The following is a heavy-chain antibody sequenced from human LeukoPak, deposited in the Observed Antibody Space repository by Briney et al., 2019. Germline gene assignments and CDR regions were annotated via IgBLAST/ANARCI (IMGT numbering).Heavy chain of an antibody. V-gene: IGHV4-34*01. J-gene: IGHJ4*02. CDR1: GGSFSGYY. CDR3: AGGYYDILTGPHPYFDY. CDR2: INHSGTT. D-gene: IGHD3-9*01. Sequence: PSETLSLPCAVYGGSFSGYYWSWIRQPPGKGLEWIGEINHSGTTNYNPSLKSRVTISTDTSKNQFSLKLSSVTAADTAVYYCAGGYYDILTGPHPYFDYWGQGNLVTVSS.